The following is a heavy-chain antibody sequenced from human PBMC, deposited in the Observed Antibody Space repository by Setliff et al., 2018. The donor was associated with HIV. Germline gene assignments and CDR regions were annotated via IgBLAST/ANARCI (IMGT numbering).Heavy chain of an antibody. Sequence: EASATVSYPPSGYTFTNYPISWVRQAPGQGLEWMGGNIPIFGTANYAQKLQGRVTITADESTSTAYMELSSLRSEDTAGYYGGRDRSNYVGLDAFDIWGQGTMVTVSS. CDR2: NIPIFGTA. J-gene: IGHJ3*02. CDR1: GYTFTNYP. D-gene: IGHD4-4*01. CDR3: GRDRSNYVGLDAFDI. V-gene: IGHV1-69*13.